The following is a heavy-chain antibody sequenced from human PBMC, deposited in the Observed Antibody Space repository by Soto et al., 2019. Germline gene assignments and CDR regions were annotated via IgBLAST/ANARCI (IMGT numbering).Heavy chain of an antibody. D-gene: IGHD6-13*01. CDR2: ITGSGAGS. CDR3: AKAYSNSWPNDWFDP. Sequence: EVQLLESGGGWLQPGGSLRLSCAASGFTFSSYAMNWVRQAPGKGLEWVSGITGSGAGSYYSDSVKGRFTISRDNSNNTLYLQMNSLRAEDTAVYYGAKAYSNSWPNDWFDPWGQGTLVTVSS. V-gene: IGHV3-23*01. J-gene: IGHJ5*02. CDR1: GFTFSSYA.